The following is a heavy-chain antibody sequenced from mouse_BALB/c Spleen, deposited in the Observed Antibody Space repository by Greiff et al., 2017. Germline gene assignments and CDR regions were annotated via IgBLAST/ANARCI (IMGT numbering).Heavy chain of an antibody. CDR2: IYPGSGST. J-gene: IGHJ3*01. D-gene: IGHD1-1*01. Sequence: LKQPGSELVRPGASVKLSCKASGYTFTSYWMHWVKQRPGQGLEWIGNIYPGSGSTNYDEKFKSKATLTVDTSSSTAYMQLSSLTSEDSAVYYCTRTLYGSSYGFAYWGQGTLVTVSA. CDR1: GYTFTSYW. CDR3: TRTLYGSSYGFAY. V-gene: IGHV1S22*01.